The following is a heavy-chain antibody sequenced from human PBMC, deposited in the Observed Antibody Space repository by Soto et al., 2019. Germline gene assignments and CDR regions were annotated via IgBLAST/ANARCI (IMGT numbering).Heavy chain of an antibody. V-gene: IGHV1-18*01. CDR2: INVYNGNK. Sequence: QVQLVQSGAEVKKPGASVKVSCKTSGYTFTSYSISWVRQAPGQGLEWMGWINVYNGNKKYAQNLQGRITMTTDTSTSTAYMELRSLRSDDTAVYYCARGLAVGWFDPWGQGTLVTVSS. J-gene: IGHJ5*02. D-gene: IGHD3-16*01. CDR1: GYTFTSYS. CDR3: ARGLAVGWFDP.